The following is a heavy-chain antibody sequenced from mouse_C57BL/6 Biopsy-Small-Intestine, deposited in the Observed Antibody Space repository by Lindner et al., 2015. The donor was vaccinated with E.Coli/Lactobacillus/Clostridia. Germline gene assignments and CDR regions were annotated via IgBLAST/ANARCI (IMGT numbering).Heavy chain of an antibody. CDR2: ISVYNGLT. D-gene: IGHD2-3*01. CDR3: ARTHGYYHFMDV. Sequence: SVKVSCKASNYVFTRYGITWVRQAPGQGLEWMGWISVYNGLTDYAQKFQGRVTMTTDISANTAYMELRSLRSDDTAVYYCARTHGYYHFMDVWGNGTTVTVSS. V-gene: IGHV1-53*01. CDR1: NYVFTRYG. J-gene: IGHJ1*03.